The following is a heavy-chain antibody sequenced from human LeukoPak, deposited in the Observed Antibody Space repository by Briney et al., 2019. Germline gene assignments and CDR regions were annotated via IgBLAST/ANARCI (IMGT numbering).Heavy chain of an antibody. CDR2: MSPNSGNT. V-gene: IGHV1-8*03. CDR3: ARNRRVVVPALYYYMDV. CDR1: GYTFTSYD. J-gene: IGHJ6*03. D-gene: IGHD2-2*01. Sequence: ASVKVSCKASGYTFTSYDINWVRQATGQGLEWMGWMSPNSGNTGYAQKFQGRVTITRNTSISTAYMELSSLRSEDTAVYYCARNRRVVVPALYYYMDVWGKGTTVTVSS.